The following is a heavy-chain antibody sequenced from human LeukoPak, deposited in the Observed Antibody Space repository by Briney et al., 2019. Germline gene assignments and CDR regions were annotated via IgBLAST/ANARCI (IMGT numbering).Heavy chain of an antibody. Sequence: SETLSLTCTVSGGSINFYYWSWIRQPAGKGLEWIGRIYSTGGTNYSPSLKSRVTMSVDKSKNQFSLNLSSVTAADTAVYYCARDRYYGSGSYYGFDLWGQGTLVTVSS. CDR2: IYSTGGT. J-gene: IGHJ5*02. V-gene: IGHV4-4*07. CDR3: ARDRYYGSGSYYGFDL. CDR1: GGSINFYY. D-gene: IGHD3-10*01.